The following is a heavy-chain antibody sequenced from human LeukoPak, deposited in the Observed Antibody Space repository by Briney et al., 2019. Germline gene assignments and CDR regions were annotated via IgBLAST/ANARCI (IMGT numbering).Heavy chain of an antibody. CDR2: ISAYNGNT. CDR1: GYTFTSYG. CDR3: ASSPQLLWFGELPYPYFDY. Sequence: ASVKVSCKASGYTFTSYGISWVRQAPGQGLEWMGWISAYNGNTNYAQKLQGRVTMTTDTSTSTAYMELRSLRSDDTAVYYCASSPQLLWFGELPYPYFDYWGQGTLVTVSS. J-gene: IGHJ4*02. V-gene: IGHV1-18*01. D-gene: IGHD3-10*01.